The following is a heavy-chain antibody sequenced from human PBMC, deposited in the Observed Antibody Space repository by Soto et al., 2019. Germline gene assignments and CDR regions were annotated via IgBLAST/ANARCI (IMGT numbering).Heavy chain of an antibody. CDR2: IYYTGTA. V-gene: IGHV4-34*11. Sequence: SETLSLTCAVYGGSFSGYYWSWIRQPPGKGLEWIGYIYYTGTADHNPSLKSRVTISVDTSKNQFSLNLSSVTAADTAVYYCARESYYSGWFDFWGQGTLVTVSS. CDR3: ARESYYSGWFDF. CDR1: GGSFSGYY. J-gene: IGHJ4*02. D-gene: IGHD6-19*01.